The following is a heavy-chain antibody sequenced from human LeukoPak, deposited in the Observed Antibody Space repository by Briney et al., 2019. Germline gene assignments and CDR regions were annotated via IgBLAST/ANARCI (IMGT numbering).Heavy chain of an antibody. J-gene: IGHJ6*02. Sequence: GGSLRLSCAASGFTVSSNYMSWVRQAPGKGLEWVSVIYSGGSTYYADSVKGRFTISRHNSKNTLYLQMNSLRAEDTAVYYCARVNGSGSYYNRAPWNYYYGMDVWGQGTTVTVYS. CDR3: ARVNGSGSYYNRAPWNYYYGMDV. V-gene: IGHV3-53*04. D-gene: IGHD3-10*01. CDR1: GFTVSSNY. CDR2: IYSGGST.